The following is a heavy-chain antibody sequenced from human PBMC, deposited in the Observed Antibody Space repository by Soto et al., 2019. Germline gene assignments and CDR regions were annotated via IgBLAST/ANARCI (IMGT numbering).Heavy chain of an antibody. Sequence: PSETLSLTFTFSGGSISSGVYYWSGIRHHPGKGLEWIGYIYYSGSNYYDQSLKSRVTISVDPSKNQFSLKLSSVTAADTAVYYCARAGPRTQLWNTGGWFDPWGQGTLVTVSS. J-gene: IGHJ5*02. CDR3: ARAGPRTQLWNTGGWFDP. V-gene: IGHV4-31*03. D-gene: IGHD5-18*01. CDR1: GGSISSGVYY. CDR2: IYYSGSN.